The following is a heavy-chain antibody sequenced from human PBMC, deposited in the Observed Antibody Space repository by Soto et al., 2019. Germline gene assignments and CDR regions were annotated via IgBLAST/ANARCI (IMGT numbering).Heavy chain of an antibody. CDR3: AKDGSGWKGSFFED. J-gene: IGHJ4*02. Sequence: LRLSFAASGFTFSSYAMSWVRQAPGKLREWVSAISGSGGSTYYADSVKGRFTISRDNSKNTLYLQMNSLRAEDTAVYYCAKDGSGWKGSFFEDWGQGTLVSVSS. CDR1: GFTFSSYA. CDR2: ISGSGGST. D-gene: IGHD6-19*01. V-gene: IGHV3-23*01.